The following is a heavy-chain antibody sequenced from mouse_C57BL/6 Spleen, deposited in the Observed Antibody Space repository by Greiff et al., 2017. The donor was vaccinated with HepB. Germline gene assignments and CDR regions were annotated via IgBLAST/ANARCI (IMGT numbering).Heavy chain of an antibody. D-gene: IGHD3-2*02. V-gene: IGHV1-69*01. CDR1: GYTFTSYW. CDR2: IDPSDSYT. Sequence: VQLQQPGAELVMPGASVKLSCKASGYTFTSYWMPWVKQRPGQGLEWIGEIDPSDSYTNYNQKFKGKSTLTVGKSSSTAYMQRSSLTSEDSAVYYCARGEGSSGNFDYWGQGTTLTVSS. CDR3: ARGEGSSGNFDY. J-gene: IGHJ2*01.